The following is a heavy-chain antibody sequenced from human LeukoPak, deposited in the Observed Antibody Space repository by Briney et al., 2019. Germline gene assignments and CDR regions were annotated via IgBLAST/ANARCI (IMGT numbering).Heavy chain of an antibody. CDR2: IYPADSDT. Sequence: GESLKISCQGSGYSFTTNWIGWGRQMPGKGLGLRGVIYPADSDTRYDPSFQGQVTISADKSISTAFLEWSSLQASDTAMYYCARPLYGSGNWYFDLWGRGTLVTVSS. J-gene: IGHJ2*01. V-gene: IGHV5-51*01. CDR3: ARPLYGSGNWYFDL. CDR1: GYSFTTNW. D-gene: IGHD3-10*01.